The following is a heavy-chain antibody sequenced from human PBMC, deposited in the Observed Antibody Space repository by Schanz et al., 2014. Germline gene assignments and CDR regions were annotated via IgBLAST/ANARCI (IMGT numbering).Heavy chain of an antibody. CDR3: ARGRTFDY. CDR1: GYTFTSYD. V-gene: IGHV1-8*01. Sequence: QVQLIQSGAEVKKPGASVKVSCTASGYTFTSYDINWVRQAPGQGLEWLGWMNPNSGNPGFAQKFRGRVTMTRNTSMSTAYIELHILTSEDTAVYYCARGRTFDYWGHGTLVTYSP. J-gene: IGHJ4*01. CDR2: MNPNSGNP.